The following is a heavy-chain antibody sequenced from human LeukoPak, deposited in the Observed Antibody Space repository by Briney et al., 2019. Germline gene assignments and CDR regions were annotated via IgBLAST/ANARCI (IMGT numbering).Heavy chain of an antibody. CDR2: MNPNSGNT. D-gene: IGHD1-26*01. CDR3: ARNGDKARGANRPPHNGMDV. CDR1: GYTFSNYD. V-gene: IGHV1-8*03. Sequence: EASVKVSCKASGYTFSNYDINWVRQATGQGLEWMGWMNPNSGNTGYAQKFQGRVTITRNTSISTAYMELSSLRSEDTAVYYCARNGDKARGANRPPHNGMDVWGQGTTVTVSS. J-gene: IGHJ6*02.